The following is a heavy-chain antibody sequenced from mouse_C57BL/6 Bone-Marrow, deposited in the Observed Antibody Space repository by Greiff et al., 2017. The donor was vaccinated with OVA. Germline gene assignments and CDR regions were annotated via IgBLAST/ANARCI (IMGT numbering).Heavy chain of an antibody. CDR2: IHPNSGST. CDR3: ARGRGYYGYWYFDV. Sequence: QVQLQQPGAELVKPGASVKLSCKASGYTFTSYWMHWVKQRPGQGLEWIGMIHPNSGSTNYNEKFKSKATLTVDKSSSTAYMQLSSLTSEDSAVYYCARGRGYYGYWYFDVWGTGTTVTVSS. J-gene: IGHJ1*03. V-gene: IGHV1-64*01. D-gene: IGHD1-1*01. CDR1: GYTFTSYW.